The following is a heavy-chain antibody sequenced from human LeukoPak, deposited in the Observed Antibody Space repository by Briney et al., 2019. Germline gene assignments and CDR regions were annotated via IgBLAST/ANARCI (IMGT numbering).Heavy chain of an antibody. CDR1: GFTSSDYY. Sequence: PGGSLRLSCAASGFTSSDYYMSWIRQAPGKGLEWVSYISSSGSTIYYADSVKGRFTISRDNAKNSLYLQMNSLRAEDTAVYYCARDPVGATSNQNLDYWGQGTLVTVSS. J-gene: IGHJ4*02. CDR3: ARDPVGATSNQNLDY. CDR2: ISSSGSTI. D-gene: IGHD1-26*01. V-gene: IGHV3-11*01.